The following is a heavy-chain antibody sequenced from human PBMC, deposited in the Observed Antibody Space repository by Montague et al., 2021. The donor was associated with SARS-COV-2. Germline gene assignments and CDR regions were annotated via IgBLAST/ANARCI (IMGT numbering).Heavy chain of an antibody. V-gene: IGHV4-59*01. D-gene: IGHD3-22*01. CDR2: MSYSGSA. Sequence: SETLSLTCTVSGATISSDYWSWIRQSPGKGLEWIGYMSYSGSATXXPSLEGRVAISRDTSKNQFSLTLIPATAADTAIYYCARTSDPSNFDSTGYYGAFDVWGQGTTVIVSS. CDR1: GATISSDY. J-gene: IGHJ3*01. CDR3: ARTSDPSNFDSTGYYGAFDV.